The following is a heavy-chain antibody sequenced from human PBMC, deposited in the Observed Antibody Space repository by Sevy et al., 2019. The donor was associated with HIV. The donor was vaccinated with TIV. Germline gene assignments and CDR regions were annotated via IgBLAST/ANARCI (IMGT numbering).Heavy chain of an antibody. D-gene: IGHD6-13*01. V-gene: IGHV3-11*06. CDR1: GFTFSDYY. J-gene: IGHJ4*02. Sequence: GGSLRLSCAASGFTFSDYYMTWIRQAPGKGLEWVSYISTRSSYTNYADSVKGRFTISRDNAKNSLYLQMNGLRAEDAAVYYCARCRVAAADYYFDYWGQGTLVTVSS. CDR2: ISTRSSYT. CDR3: ARCRVAAADYYFDY.